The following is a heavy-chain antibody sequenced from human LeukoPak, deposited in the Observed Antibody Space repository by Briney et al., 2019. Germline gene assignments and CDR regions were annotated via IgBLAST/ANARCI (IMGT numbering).Heavy chain of an antibody. CDR2: ISSSGSTI. CDR3: ARGRYSYGYYYYYYMDV. V-gene: IGHV3-48*03. D-gene: IGHD5-18*01. Sequence: PGGSLRLSCAASGFTFSSYEMHWVRQAPGKGLEWVSYISSSGSTIYYADSVKGRFTISRDNAKNSLYLQMNSLRAEDTALYYCARGRYSYGYYYYYYMDVWGKGTTVTVSS. J-gene: IGHJ6*03. CDR1: GFTFSSYE.